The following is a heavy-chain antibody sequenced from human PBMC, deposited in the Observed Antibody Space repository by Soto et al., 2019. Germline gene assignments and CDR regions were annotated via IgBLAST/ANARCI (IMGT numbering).Heavy chain of an antibody. J-gene: IGHJ4*02. CDR2: INPSGGSA. CDR1: AYIVSTSN. CDR3: ASGYYDSSAYSYFDY. V-gene: IGHV1-46*01. Sequence: GAALDSCKASAYIVSTSNLHWVRHTPQERGEWMGMINPSGGSATHIQTFQGSVTMTRDTITSTVYMELCSARSADTAASYSASGYYDSSAYSYFDYWGQGALVTVSS. D-gene: IGHD3-22*01.